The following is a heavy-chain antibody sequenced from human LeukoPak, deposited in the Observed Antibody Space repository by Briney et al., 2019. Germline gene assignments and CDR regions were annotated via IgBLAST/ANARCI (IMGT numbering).Heavy chain of an antibody. CDR1: GFTFSNYA. CDR2: IKQDGSEK. CDR3: ARDRVSHFDY. Sequence: GGSLRLSCAASGFTFSNYAMSWVRQAPGKGLEWVANIKQDGSEKYYVDSVKGRFTISRDNAKNSLYLQMNSLRAEDTAVYYCARDRVSHFDYWGQGTLVTVSS. D-gene: IGHD6-6*01. V-gene: IGHV3-7*01. J-gene: IGHJ4*02.